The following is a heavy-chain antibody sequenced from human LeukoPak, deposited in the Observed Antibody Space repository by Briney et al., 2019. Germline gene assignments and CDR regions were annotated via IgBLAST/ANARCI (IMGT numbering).Heavy chain of an antibody. V-gene: IGHV3-11*05. D-gene: IGHD3-22*01. J-gene: IGHJ4*02. CDR1: GFTFSDYY. Sequence: GGSLRLSCAASGFTFSDYYMSWIRQAPGKGLEWVSYISSSSSYTNYADSVKGRFTISRDNAKNSLYLQMNSLRAEDTAVYYCARDFYYYDSSGYYPDYWGQGTLVPVSS. CDR3: ARDFYYYDSSGYYPDY. CDR2: ISSSSSYT.